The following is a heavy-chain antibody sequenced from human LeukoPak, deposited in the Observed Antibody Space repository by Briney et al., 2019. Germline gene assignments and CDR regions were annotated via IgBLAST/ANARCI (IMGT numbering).Heavy chain of an antibody. J-gene: IGHJ6*03. CDR1: GYTSTVAY. V-gene: IGHV1-2*02. CDR2: INPNSGGT. D-gene: IGHD6-13*01. CDR3: ARAASTSYYYMHV. Sequence: ASVKVSCMTSGYTSTVAYMRWVRQAPGQGLEWMGWINPNSGGTNYAQKFQGRVTMTRDTSISTAYMELSRLRSDDTAVYYCARAASTSYYYMHVWGKGTTVTVSS.